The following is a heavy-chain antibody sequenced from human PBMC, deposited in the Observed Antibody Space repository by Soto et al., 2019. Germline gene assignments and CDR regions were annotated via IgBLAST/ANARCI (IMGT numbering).Heavy chain of an antibody. V-gene: IGHV4-4*02. CDR1: GGSISSSNW. J-gene: IGHJ3*02. D-gene: IGHD2-2*01. Sequence: SETLSLTCAVSGGSISSSNWWSWVRQPPGKGLEWIGEIYHSGSTNYNPSLKSRVTISVDKSKNQFSLKLSSVTAADTAVYYCASWVPAATNDAFDIWGQGTMVTVSS. CDR2: IYHSGST. CDR3: ASWVPAATNDAFDI.